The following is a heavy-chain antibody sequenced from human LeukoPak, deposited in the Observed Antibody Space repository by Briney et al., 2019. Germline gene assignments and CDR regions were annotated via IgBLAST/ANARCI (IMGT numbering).Heavy chain of an antibody. D-gene: IGHD1-7*01. V-gene: IGHV3-30*02. CDR2: IRYDGSNK. Sequence: PGGSLRLSCAASGFTFSNYGMHWVRQAPGKGLEWVTFIRYDGSNKYYADSVKGRFTISRDNSKNTLYLQMNSLRAEDTAVYYCARDQGWNYDYWGQGTLVTVSS. CDR1: GFTFSNYG. CDR3: ARDQGWNYDY. J-gene: IGHJ4*02.